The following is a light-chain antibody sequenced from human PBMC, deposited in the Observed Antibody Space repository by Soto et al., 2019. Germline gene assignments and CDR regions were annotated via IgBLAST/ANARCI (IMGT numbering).Light chain of an antibody. Sequence: DIVMTQSPDSLAVSLGERATINCKSSQIVLYSSNNKNYLAWYQQKPGQPPKLLIYWASTRESGVPDRFSGSGSGTDFTLTISSLQAEDVAVYYCQQYYGTPYTFGQGTKLEIK. CDR1: QIVLYSSNNKNY. CDR2: WAS. V-gene: IGKV4-1*01. J-gene: IGKJ2*01. CDR3: QQYYGTPYT.